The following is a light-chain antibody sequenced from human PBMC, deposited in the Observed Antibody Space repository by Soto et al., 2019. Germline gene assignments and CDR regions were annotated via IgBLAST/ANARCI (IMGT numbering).Light chain of an antibody. V-gene: IGKV3-11*01. CDR2: GAS. Sequence: VLTQSPATLSLSPGDRAALSCRASQSVYRYLAWYQHKPGQAPRLLIYGASNRASGIPARFSGSGSGTDFTLTISSLEAEDFAVYYCHQRSTWPLTFGGGTRVEIK. CDR3: HQRSTWPLT. J-gene: IGKJ4*01. CDR1: QSVYRY.